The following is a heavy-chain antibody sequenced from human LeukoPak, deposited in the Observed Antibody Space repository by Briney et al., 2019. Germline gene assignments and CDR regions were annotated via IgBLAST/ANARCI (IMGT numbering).Heavy chain of an antibody. CDR1: GGTFSSYA. V-gene: IGHV1-69*05. CDR2: IIPIFGTA. J-gene: IGHJ6*03. Sequence: SVKVSCKASGGTFSSYAISWVRQAPVQGLEWMGGIIPIFGTANYAQKFQGRVTITTDESTSTAYMELSSLRSEDTAVYYCASTSAAAGRDYYYYYMDVWGKGTTVTVSS. D-gene: IGHD6-13*01. CDR3: ASTSAAAGRDYYYYYMDV.